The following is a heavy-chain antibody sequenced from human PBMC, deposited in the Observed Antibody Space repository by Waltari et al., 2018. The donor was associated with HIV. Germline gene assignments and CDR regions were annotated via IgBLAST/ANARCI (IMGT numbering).Heavy chain of an antibody. D-gene: IGHD6-19*01. Sequence: QLQLQESGPGLVKPSETLSLTCTVSGVSISSRSYHWGWIRPPPGKGLEWFGSISYSGSTYYNPSLKSRVTISVDTSKDQFSLKLSSVTAADTAVYYCARLTIIAVAGSFDYWGQGTLVTVSS. J-gene: IGHJ4*02. CDR1: GVSISSRSYH. CDR3: ARLTIIAVAGSFDY. V-gene: IGHV4-39*01. CDR2: ISYSGST.